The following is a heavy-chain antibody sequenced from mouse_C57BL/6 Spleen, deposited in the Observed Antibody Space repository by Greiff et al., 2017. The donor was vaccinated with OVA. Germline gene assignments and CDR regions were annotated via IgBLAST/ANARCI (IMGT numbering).Heavy chain of an antibody. V-gene: IGHV1-69*01. D-gene: IGHD2-4*01. Sequence: QVQLQQPGAELVMPGASVKLSCKASGYTFTSYWMHWVKQRPGQGLEWIGEIDPSDSYTNYNQKFKGKSTLTVDKSSSTAYMQLSSLTSEDSAVYYCARVVYYDSYWYFDVWGTGTTVTVSS. CDR3: ARVVYYDSYWYFDV. CDR2: IDPSDSYT. CDR1: GYTFTSYW. J-gene: IGHJ1*03.